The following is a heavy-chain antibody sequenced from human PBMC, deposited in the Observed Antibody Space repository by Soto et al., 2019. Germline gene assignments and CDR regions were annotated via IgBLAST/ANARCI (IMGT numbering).Heavy chain of an antibody. CDR1: GYTFTSYG. CDR3: ARTLPTVASNWFDP. V-gene: IGHV1-18*04. D-gene: IGHD4-17*01. Sequence: ASVKVSCKASGYTFTSYGISWVRPAPGQGREWMGWLSSYNGNTNSAQKLQGRVTMTTDTSTSTAYMELRSLRSDDTAVYYCARTLPTVASNWFDPWGQGTLVTV. CDR2: LSSYNGNT. J-gene: IGHJ5*02.